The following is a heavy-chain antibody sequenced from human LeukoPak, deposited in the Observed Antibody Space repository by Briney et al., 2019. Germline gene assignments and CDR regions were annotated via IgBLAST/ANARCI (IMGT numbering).Heavy chain of an antibody. CDR2: IYYSGST. CDR3: ERAEWFGELFSFDY. Sequence: PSETLSLTCTVSGGSISSYYWSWIRQPPGKGLGWVGYIYYSGSTNYNPSLESRVTISVDTSKNKFSLKLSSVTAAATDVYYCERAEWFGELFSFDYWGQGTRVTVTA. J-gene: IGHJ4*02. D-gene: IGHD3-10*01. CDR1: GGSISSYY. V-gene: IGHV4-59*01.